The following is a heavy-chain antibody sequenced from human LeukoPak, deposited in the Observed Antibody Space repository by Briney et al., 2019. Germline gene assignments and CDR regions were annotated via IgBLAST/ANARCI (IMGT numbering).Heavy chain of an antibody. V-gene: IGHV4-59*01. CDR2: IYYSGST. CDR3: ARASEWLGELYGVDV. CDR1: GGSISSYY. D-gene: IGHD3-10*01. Sequence: SETLSLTCTVSGGSISSYYWSWIRQPPVKGLEWIGYIYYSGSTNYNPSLKSRVTISVDTSKNQFSLKLSSVTAADTAVYYCARASEWLGELYGVDVWGQGTTVTVSS. J-gene: IGHJ6*02.